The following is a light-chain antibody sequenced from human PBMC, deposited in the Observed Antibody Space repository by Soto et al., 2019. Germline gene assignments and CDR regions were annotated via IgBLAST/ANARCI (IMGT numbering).Light chain of an antibody. Sequence: IQMTPSESSLSVSVGYRVTITCRASQSISSYLNWYQQKPGKAPKLLIYAASSLQSGVPSRFSGSGSGIDFTLTISSLQPEDFATYYCQQTNSLPITFGQGTLLEIK. CDR3: QQTNSLPIT. V-gene: IGKV1-39*01. CDR1: QSISSY. J-gene: IGKJ5*01. CDR2: AAS.